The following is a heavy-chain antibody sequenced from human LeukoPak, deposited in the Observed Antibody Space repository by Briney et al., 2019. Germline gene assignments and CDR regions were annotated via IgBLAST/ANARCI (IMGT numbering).Heavy chain of an antibody. CDR3: ARVATMVRVPLDALDI. CDR2: NSRSGSTR. CDR1: GFTFSACE. J-gene: IGHJ3*02. D-gene: IGHD3-10*01. Sequence: PGGSLRLSCAISGFTFSACELTWVRQAPGKGLEWVSYNSRSGSTRYYADSVKGRFTISRDNAKNSLYLQMNSLRAEDTAVYYCARVATMVRVPLDALDIWGQGTMVSVSS. V-gene: IGHV3-48*03.